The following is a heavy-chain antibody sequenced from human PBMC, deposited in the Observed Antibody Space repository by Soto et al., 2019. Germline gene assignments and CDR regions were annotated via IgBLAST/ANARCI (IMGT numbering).Heavy chain of an antibody. J-gene: IGHJ6*02. CDR3: ARDAPDFWSGYYKRYYYYGMDV. CDR1: GFTVSSNY. CDR2: IYSGGST. Sequence: EVQLVETGGGLIQPGGSLRLSCAASGFTVSSNYMSWVRQAPGKGLEWVSVIYSGGSTYYADSVKGRFTISRDNSKNTLYLQMNSRRDEDTAVYYCARDAPDFWSGYYKRYYYYGMDVWGQGTTVTVSS. D-gene: IGHD3-3*01. V-gene: IGHV3-53*02.